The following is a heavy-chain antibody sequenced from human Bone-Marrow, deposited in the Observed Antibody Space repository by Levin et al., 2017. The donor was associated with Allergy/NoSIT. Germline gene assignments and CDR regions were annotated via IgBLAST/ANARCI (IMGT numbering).Heavy chain of an antibody. Sequence: SETLSLTCTVSGAFITSGDYYWTWIRQPPGKGLEWIGFTYYSGSTIYNPSLKSRVTISVDTSRNEFSLRLTSVTAADTAVYYCARDHNSYGSASYWFDPWGQETLVTVSS. CDR1: GAFITSGDYY. CDR3: ARDHNSYGSASYWFDP. J-gene: IGHJ5*02. CDR2: TYYSGST. V-gene: IGHV4-30-4*08. D-gene: IGHD3-10*01.